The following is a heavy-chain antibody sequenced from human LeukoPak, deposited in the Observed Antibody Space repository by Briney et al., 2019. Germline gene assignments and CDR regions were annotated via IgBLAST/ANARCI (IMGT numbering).Heavy chain of an antibody. D-gene: IGHD1-1*01. CDR1: GFTFSDYD. J-gene: IGHJ4*02. Sequence: GGSLRLSCAASGFTFSDYDMHWVRQATGKGLEWVSAIGTAGDTYYTGSVKGRFTISRDNAKNSLYLQMNSLRAGDTAVYYCARVAKERVGGVYYFDYWGQGSLVTVSS. CDR2: IGTAGDT. V-gene: IGHV3-13*01. CDR3: ARVAKERVGGVYYFDY.